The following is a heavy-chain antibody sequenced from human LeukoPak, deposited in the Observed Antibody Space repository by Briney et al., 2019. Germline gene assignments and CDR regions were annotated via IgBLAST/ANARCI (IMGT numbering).Heavy chain of an antibody. CDR2: IRWSGGSS. Sequence: GGSLRLSCAASGFTFSTYAMNWVRQAPGKGLDWVSCIRWSGGSSYYADCVKGRFNSSRDNYNNTLYLQMDSRRAEDTAVYYCAKVRYFDWYYFDYWGQGALVTVSS. D-gene: IGHD3-9*01. J-gene: IGHJ4*02. CDR1: GFTFSTYA. V-gene: IGHV3-23*01. CDR3: AKVRYFDWYYFDY.